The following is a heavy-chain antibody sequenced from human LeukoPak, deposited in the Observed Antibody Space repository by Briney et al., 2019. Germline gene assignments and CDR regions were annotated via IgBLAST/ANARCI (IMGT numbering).Heavy chain of an antibody. CDR1: GGSVSSYY. D-gene: IGHD6-13*01. CDR2: MSYSGRT. Sequence: SETLSLTCTVSGGSVSSYYWSWIRQTPEKGLEWIGYMSYSGRTDYGPSLKSRVTMSVDTSKNQFSLRLRSVTAADTAVYYCARVTGYMVEDYFDSWGQGTLVTVSS. CDR3: ARVTGYMVEDYFDS. V-gene: IGHV4-59*02. J-gene: IGHJ4*02.